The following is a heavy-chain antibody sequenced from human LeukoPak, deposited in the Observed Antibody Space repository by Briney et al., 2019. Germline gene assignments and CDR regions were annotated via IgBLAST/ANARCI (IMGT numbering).Heavy chain of an antibody. CDR2: ISSSSSTI. Sequence: PGGSLRLSCAASGFSFSTYSMNWVRQAPGKGLEWVSYISSSSSTIYYADSVKGRFTISGDNAKNSLYLQMNSLRDEDTAVYYCARASFQRWLQLGGDWGQGALVTVSS. CDR1: GFSFSTYS. D-gene: IGHD5-24*01. CDR3: ARASFQRWLQLGGD. V-gene: IGHV3-48*02. J-gene: IGHJ4*02.